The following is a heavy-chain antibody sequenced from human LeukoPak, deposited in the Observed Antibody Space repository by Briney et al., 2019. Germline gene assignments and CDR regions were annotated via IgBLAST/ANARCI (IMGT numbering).Heavy chain of an antibody. Sequence: GGSLRLSCAASGFSFSDYYMSWIRQAPGKGLEWLSYISSSSSYTNYADSVKGRFTISRDNAKNSLNLQMNSLRAEDTAVYYCARGRRWIAAVGLDYWGQGTLVNVSS. CDR2: ISSSSSYT. CDR3: ARGRRWIAAVGLDY. V-gene: IGHV3-11*05. D-gene: IGHD6-13*01. CDR1: GFSFSDYY. J-gene: IGHJ4*02.